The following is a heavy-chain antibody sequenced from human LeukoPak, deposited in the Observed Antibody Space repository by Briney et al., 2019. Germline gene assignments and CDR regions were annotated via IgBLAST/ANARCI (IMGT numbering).Heavy chain of an antibody. CDR1: GFTFSSYW. CDR2: IKQDGSEK. Sequence: GGSLRLSCAASGFTFSSYWMSWVRQAPGKGLEWVANIKQDGSEKYYVDSVKGRFTISRDNAKNSLYLQMNSLRAEDTAVYYCAKGYSSGWYDCWGQGTLVTVSS. V-gene: IGHV3-7*01. D-gene: IGHD6-19*01. CDR3: AKGYSSGWYDC. J-gene: IGHJ4*02.